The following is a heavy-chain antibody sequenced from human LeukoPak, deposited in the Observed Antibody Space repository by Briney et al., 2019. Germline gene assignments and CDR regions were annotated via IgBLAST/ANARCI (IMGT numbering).Heavy chain of an antibody. J-gene: IGHJ3*02. Sequence: ASVKVSCKASGYTFSNYGITWVRQAPGQGLEWMGWISAYNGNTNYAQKLQGRVTMTTDTSTSTAYMELRSLRSDDTAVYYCARDQNSGSYDAFDIWGQGTMVTVSS. D-gene: IGHD1-26*01. CDR3: ARDQNSGSYDAFDI. CDR1: GYTFSNYG. V-gene: IGHV1-18*01. CDR2: ISAYNGNT.